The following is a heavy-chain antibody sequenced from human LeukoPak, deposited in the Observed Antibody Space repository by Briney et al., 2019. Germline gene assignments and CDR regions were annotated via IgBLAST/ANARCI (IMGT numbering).Heavy chain of an antibody. J-gene: IGHJ4*02. V-gene: IGHV1-2*02. CDR3: ARAVPAAIYCTNGVCYFDY. CDR1: GYTFTGYY. D-gene: IGHD2-8*01. Sequence: GASVKVSCKASGYTFTGYYMHWVRQAPGQGLEWMGWINPNSGGTNYAQKFQGRVTMTRDTSISTAYMELSRLRSDDTAVYYCARAVPAAIYCTNGVCYFDYWGQGTLVTVSS. CDR2: INPNSGGT.